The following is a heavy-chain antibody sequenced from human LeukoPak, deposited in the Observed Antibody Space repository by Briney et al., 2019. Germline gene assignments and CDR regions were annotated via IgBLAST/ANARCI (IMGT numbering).Heavy chain of an antibody. CDR1: GGSISSYY. CDR2: IYTSGST. Sequence: PSETLSLTCTVSGGSISSYYWSWIRQPAGKGLEWIGRIYTSGSTNYNPSLKSRVTMSVDTSKNQFSLKLSSVTAADTAEYYCARGGKVATIGQLFDYWGQGTLVTVSS. V-gene: IGHV4-4*07. J-gene: IGHJ4*02. D-gene: IGHD5-12*01. CDR3: ARGGKVATIGQLFDY.